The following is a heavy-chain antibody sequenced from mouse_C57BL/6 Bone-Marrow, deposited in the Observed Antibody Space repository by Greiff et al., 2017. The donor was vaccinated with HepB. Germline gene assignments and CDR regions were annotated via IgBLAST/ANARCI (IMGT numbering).Heavy chain of an antibody. D-gene: IGHD2-1*01. CDR2: IDPENGDT. Sequence: VQLKESGAELVRPGASVKLSCTASGFNIKDDYMHWVKQRPEQGLEWIGWIDPENGDTEYASKFQGKATITADTSSNTADLQLSSLTSEDTAVYYCTTLTTEDYWGQGTSVTVSS. J-gene: IGHJ4*01. CDR1: GFNIKDDY. CDR3: TTLTTEDY. V-gene: IGHV14-4*01.